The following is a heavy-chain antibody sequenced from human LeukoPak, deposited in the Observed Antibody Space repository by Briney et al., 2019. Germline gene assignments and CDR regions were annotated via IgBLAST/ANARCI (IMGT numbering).Heavy chain of an antibody. CDR3: TTHRVPAGRIDY. CDR1: GFTFSTYW. V-gene: IGHV3-74*01. D-gene: IGHD2-2*01. CDR2: IHSDGSST. Sequence: GGSLRLSCAASGFTFSTYWMHWVRQGPGKGLVRVSRIHSDGSSTSYADSVKGRFTISRGNAKNTLDLQMNSRRAEDTAVYYCTTHRVPAGRIDYWAQGTLVSVS. J-gene: IGHJ4*02.